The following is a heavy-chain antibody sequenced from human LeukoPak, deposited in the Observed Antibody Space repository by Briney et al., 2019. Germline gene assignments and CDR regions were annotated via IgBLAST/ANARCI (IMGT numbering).Heavy chain of an antibody. D-gene: IGHD6-13*01. J-gene: IGHJ3*02. CDR1: GGSISSSSYY. CDR2: IYYSGST. Sequence: SETLSLTCTVSGGSISSSSYYWGWIRQPPGKGLEWIGSIYYSGSTYYNPSLKSRVTISVDTSKNQFSLKLSSVTAADTAVYYCARPMAAAGTMIAFDIWGQGTMVTVSS. CDR3: ARPMAAAGTMIAFDI. V-gene: IGHV4-39*01.